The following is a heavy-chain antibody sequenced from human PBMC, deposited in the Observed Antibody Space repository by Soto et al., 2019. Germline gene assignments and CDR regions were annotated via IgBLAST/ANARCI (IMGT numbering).Heavy chain of an antibody. CDR1: GFTFSSYA. Sequence: EVQLLESGGGLVQPGGSLRLSCAASGFTFSSYALSWVRQAPGKGLEWVSAISSSGAGTYYADSVKGRFTISRDNSKKPLCLQRNSLRAEDTAVYYCAKDKGGSTTTCPWYAFDIWSQGTMVTVSS. J-gene: IGHJ3*02. D-gene: IGHD2-2*01. CDR3: AKDKGGSTTTCPWYAFDI. V-gene: IGHV3-23*01. CDR2: ISSSGAGT.